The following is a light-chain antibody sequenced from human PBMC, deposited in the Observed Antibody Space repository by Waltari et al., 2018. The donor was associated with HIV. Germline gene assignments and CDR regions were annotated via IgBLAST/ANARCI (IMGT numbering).Light chain of an antibody. Sequence: QSVLTQPPSVSGAPGQRVTISCTGSRSNIGTHAVPGYQQFRGTAPRLLIYNTNTRPSGVPDRFSGSKSDTSASLAINGLQAEDEADYYCQSSDSTLSGSVFGGGTKLTVL. J-gene: IGLJ2*01. V-gene: IGLV1-40*01. CDR3: QSSDSTLSGSV. CDR1: RSNIGTHA. CDR2: NTN.